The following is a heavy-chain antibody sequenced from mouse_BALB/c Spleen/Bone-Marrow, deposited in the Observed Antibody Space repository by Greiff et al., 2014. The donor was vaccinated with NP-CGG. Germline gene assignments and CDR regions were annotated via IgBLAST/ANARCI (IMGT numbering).Heavy chain of an antibody. CDR2: ISSGSSTI. V-gene: IGHV5-17*02. D-gene: IGHD4-1*01. Sequence: EVKLMESGGGLVQPGGSRKLSCAASGFTFSSFGMHWVRQAPERGLEWVAYISSGSSTIFYADTVKGRFTISSDNPKNTLFLQMTSLRSEDTAMYYCTRGGNWEDFDYWGQGTTLTVSS. J-gene: IGHJ2*01. CDR3: TRGGNWEDFDY. CDR1: GFTFSSFG.